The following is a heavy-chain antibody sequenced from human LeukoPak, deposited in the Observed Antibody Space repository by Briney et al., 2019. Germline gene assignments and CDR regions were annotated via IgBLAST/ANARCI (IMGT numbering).Heavy chain of an antibody. CDR1: GGSIRSNY. V-gene: IGHV4-59*01. D-gene: IGHD4-17*01. J-gene: IGHJ5*02. CDR2: IYNSGST. CDR3: ATCRDEFADYGFTS. Sequence: PSETLSLTCTVSGGSIRSNYWSWIRQPPGKGLEWIGYIYNSGSTKYNPSLKSRVTISVDTSKSLFSLRLTSVTAADTAVYYCATCRDEFADYGFTSWGQGTLVTVSS.